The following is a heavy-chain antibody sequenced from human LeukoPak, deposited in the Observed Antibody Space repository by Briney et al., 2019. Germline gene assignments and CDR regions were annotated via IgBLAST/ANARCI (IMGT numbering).Heavy chain of an antibody. J-gene: IGHJ4*02. D-gene: IGHD3-22*01. Sequence: GRSLRLSCAASGFTFSSYAMSWVRQAPGKGLEWVSAISGSGDTTYYADSVKGRFTMSRDNSKNTLYLQMNSPRADDTAVYYCAKDSSGYPPFDYWGQGTLVTVSS. CDR2: ISGSGDTT. V-gene: IGHV3-23*01. CDR1: GFTFSSYA. CDR3: AKDSSGYPPFDY.